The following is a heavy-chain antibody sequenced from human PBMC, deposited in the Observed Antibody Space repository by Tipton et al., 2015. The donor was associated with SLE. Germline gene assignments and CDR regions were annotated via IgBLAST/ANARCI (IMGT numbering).Heavy chain of an antibody. V-gene: IGHV4-39*01. J-gene: IGHJ4*02. CDR2: IYYSVAT. Sequence: TLSLTCTVSGGSISSGSYYWSWIRQPPGKGLEWIGSIYYSVATHYNPSLKSRVTISADKSKNQFSLRLTSVTAADTAVYYCAKYASGTMFEYWGQGTLVTVSS. D-gene: IGHD3-10*01. CDR3: AKYASGTMFEY. CDR1: GGSISSGSYY.